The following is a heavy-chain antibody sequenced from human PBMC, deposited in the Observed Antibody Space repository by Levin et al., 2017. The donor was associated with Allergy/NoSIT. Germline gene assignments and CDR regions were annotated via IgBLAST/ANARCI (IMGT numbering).Heavy chain of an antibody. V-gene: IGHV4-39*01. D-gene: IGHD6-19*01. CDR3: ARVYSSGWYGFERYMDV. J-gene: IGHJ6*03. CDR1: GGSISSSSYY. CDR2: IYYSGST. Sequence: SETLSLTCTVSGGSISSSSYYWGWIRQPPGKGLEWIGSIYYSGSTYYNPSLKSRVTISVDTSKNQFSLKLSSVTAADTAVYYCARVYSSGWYGFERYMDVWGKGTTVTVSS.